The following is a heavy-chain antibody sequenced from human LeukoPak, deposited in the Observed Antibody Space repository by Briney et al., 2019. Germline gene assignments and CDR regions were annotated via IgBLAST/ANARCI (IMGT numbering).Heavy chain of an antibody. J-gene: IGHJ4*02. V-gene: IGHV1-2*04. CDR3: ARDRDYYGSWSLDY. Sequence: ASVKDSCKASGYTFTGYYMHWVRQAPGQGLEWMGWINPNSGGTNYAQKFQGWVTMTRDTSISTAYMEVSWLRSDDTAVYYCARDRDYYGSWSLDYWGQGTLVTVSS. CDR2: INPNSGGT. D-gene: IGHD3-10*01. CDR1: GYTFTGYY.